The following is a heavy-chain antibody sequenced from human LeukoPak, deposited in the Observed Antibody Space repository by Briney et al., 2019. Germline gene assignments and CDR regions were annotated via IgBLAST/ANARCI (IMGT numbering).Heavy chain of an antibody. D-gene: IGHD6-13*01. V-gene: IGHV1-46*01. J-gene: IGHJ4*02. CDR1: GYTFTSYY. Sequence: ASVKVSCKASGYTFTSYYMHWVRQAPGQGLEWMGIINPSGGSTSYAQKFQGRVTMTRDTSTSTVYMELCSLRSEDTAVYYCARALAAAGTDQDFDYWGQGTLVTVSS. CDR2: INPSGGST. CDR3: ARALAAAGTDQDFDY.